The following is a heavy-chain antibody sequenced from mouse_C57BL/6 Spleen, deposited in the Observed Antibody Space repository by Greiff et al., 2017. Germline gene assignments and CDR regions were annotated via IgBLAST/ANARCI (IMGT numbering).Heavy chain of an antibody. J-gene: IGHJ2*01. CDR3: ARRVRDYFDY. D-gene: IGHD2-2*01. CDR1: GYTFTSYW. CDR2: IDPSDSYT. Sequence: QVQLQQPGAELVMPGASVKLSCKASGYTFTSYWMHWVKQRPGQGLEWIGEIDPSDSYTNYNQKFKGKSTLTEDKSSSTAYMQLSSLTSEDSAVYYCARRVRDYFDYWGQGTTLTVSS. V-gene: IGHV1-69*01.